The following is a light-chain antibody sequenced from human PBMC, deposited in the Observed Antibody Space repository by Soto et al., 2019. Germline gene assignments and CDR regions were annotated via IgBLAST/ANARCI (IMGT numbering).Light chain of an antibody. CDR2: KAS. J-gene: IGKJ4*01. V-gene: IGKV1-5*03. CDR3: QQYNIYTLT. Sequence: DIQMTQSPSTLSASVGDRVTITCRASQSISNWLAWYRQKPGRPPKLLIYKASSLESGVPSRFSGSGSGTEFTLTISSLQPDDFATYYCQQYNIYTLTFGGGTKVEIK. CDR1: QSISNW.